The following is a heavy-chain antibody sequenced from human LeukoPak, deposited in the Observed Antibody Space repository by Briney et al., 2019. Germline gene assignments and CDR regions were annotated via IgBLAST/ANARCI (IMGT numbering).Heavy chain of an antibody. CDR2: INWNGGRT. Sequence: GGSLRLSCAASGFTFSSYSMSWVRQAPGKGLEWVSGINWNGGRTGYADSVKGRFTISRDNAKNSLYLQMNSLRAEDTALYYCARDYDYGDYPGYWGQGTLVTVSS. V-gene: IGHV3-20*04. CDR3: ARDYDYGDYPGY. J-gene: IGHJ4*02. D-gene: IGHD4-17*01. CDR1: GFTFSSYS.